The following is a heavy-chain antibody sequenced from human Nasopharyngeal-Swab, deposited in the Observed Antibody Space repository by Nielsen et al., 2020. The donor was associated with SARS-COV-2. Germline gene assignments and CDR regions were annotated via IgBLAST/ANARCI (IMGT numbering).Heavy chain of an antibody. CDR1: GFTFGNYA. Sequence: SLKISCEASGFTFGNYAMHWVRQGPGKGLEWVSGIYWNSNRIAYAASVQGRFTISRDNAKNCLYLQMDSLRADDTALYYCAKAYAMEEGNNHFYRGLDVWGQGTTVIVSS. CDR3: AKAYAMEEGNNHFYRGLDV. D-gene: IGHD1/OR15-1a*01. V-gene: IGHV3-9*01. J-gene: IGHJ6*02. CDR2: IYWNSNRI.